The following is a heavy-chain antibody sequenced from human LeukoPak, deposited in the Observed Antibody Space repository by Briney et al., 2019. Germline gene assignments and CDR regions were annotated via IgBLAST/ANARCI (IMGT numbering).Heavy chain of an antibody. Sequence: PGGSLRLSCTASEFTFSSFAMYWVRQAPGKGLQWVALISHDGTHKYYADSVKGQFTISRDNSRNTLYLQMNSLRVEDTAVYYCGREKHYYGSIVDYWGQGTLVTVSS. CDR1: EFTFSSFA. V-gene: IGHV3-30*04. CDR3: GREKHYYGSIVDY. D-gene: IGHD3-10*01. CDR2: ISHDGTHK. J-gene: IGHJ4*02.